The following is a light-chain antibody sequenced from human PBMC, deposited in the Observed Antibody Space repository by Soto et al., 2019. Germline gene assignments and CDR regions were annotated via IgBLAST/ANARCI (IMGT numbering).Light chain of an antibody. V-gene: IGKV3-11*01. CDR1: QHVGNN. CDR2: AAS. Sequence: VLTQSPATLSLSPGESATLSCRASQHVGNNLAWYQQKSGQAPRLLIYAASDRATGVPARFSGRMSWTDFTLTISSIEPEDFATYFCHQRSRWPRGTFGRGTKL. J-gene: IGKJ2*02. CDR3: HQRSRWPRGT.